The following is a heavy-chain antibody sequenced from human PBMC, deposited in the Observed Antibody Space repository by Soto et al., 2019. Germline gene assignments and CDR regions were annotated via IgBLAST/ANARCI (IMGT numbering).Heavy chain of an antibody. CDR3: ARWQIAARLFDY. CDR1: GGSISTSSYH. J-gene: IGHJ4*02. Sequence: QLQLQESGPGLVKPSETLSLTCTVSGGSISTSSYHWGWIRQPPGKGLDWIGSIYYSGSTYYNPSLKSRXXIXVXXSKNQFSLKLSSVTAADTAVYYCARWQIAARLFDYWGQGTLVTVSP. V-gene: IGHV4-39*01. D-gene: IGHD6-6*01. CDR2: IYYSGST.